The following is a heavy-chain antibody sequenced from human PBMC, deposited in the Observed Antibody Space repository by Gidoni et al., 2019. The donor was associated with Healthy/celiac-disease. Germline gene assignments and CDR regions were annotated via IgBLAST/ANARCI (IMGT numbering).Heavy chain of an antibody. D-gene: IGHD3-22*01. CDR3: AKDGPNDSRSLGAFDI. V-gene: IGHV3-30*18. CDR2: ISYDGSNK. Sequence: QVQLVESGGGVVQPGRSLRLSCAASGFTFSSYGRHWVRQAPGKGLEWVAVISYDGSNKYYADSVKGRFTISRDNSKNTLYLQMNSLRAEDTAVYYCAKDGPNDSRSLGAFDIWGQGTMVTVSS. CDR1: GFTFSSYG. J-gene: IGHJ3*02.